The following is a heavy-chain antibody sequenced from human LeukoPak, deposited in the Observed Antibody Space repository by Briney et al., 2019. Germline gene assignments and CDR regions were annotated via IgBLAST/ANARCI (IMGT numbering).Heavy chain of an antibody. CDR2: ISYDGSNK. CDR3: ARERQNKDFWSGGDY. J-gene: IGHJ4*02. D-gene: IGHD3-3*01. V-gene: IGHV3-30-3*01. Sequence: AGRSLRLSCAASGFTFSSYAMHWVRQAPGKGLEWVAVISYDGSNKYYADSVKGRFTISRDNAKNSLYLQMNTLRPEDTAVYYCARERQNKDFWSGGDYWGQGTLVTVSS. CDR1: GFTFSSYA.